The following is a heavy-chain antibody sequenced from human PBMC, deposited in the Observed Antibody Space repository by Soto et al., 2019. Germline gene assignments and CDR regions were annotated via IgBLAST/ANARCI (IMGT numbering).Heavy chain of an antibody. CDR3: AKSLSSDSSGWFDY. D-gene: IGHD6-19*01. CDR2: IKQDGSEK. V-gene: IGHV3-7*03. Sequence: GGSLRLSCAASGFTFSSYWMSWVRQAPGKGLEWVANIKQDGSEKYYVDSVKGRFTISRDNSKNTLYLQMNSLRAEDTAVYYCAKSLSSDSSGWFDYWGQGTLVTVSS. J-gene: IGHJ4*02. CDR1: GFTFSSYW.